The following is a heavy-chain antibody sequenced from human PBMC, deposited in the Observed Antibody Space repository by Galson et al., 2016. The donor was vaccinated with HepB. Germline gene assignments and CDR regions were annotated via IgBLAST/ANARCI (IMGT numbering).Heavy chain of an antibody. CDR3: AKVLASSSWYDAMDV. D-gene: IGHD6-13*01. J-gene: IGHJ6*02. CDR1: GHSFTNSW. CDR2: IYPDDSDT. V-gene: IGHV5-51*01. Sequence: QSGAEVKKSGESLKISCKGFGHSFTNSWIGWVRQMPGKGLEWMGIIYPDDSDTRYSPSFQGQVTISADKAINTAYLQWSSLKASDTAMYYCAKVLASSSWYDAMDVWGQGTTVTVSS.